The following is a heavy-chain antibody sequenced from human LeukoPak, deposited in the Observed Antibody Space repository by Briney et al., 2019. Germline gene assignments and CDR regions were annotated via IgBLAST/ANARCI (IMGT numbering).Heavy chain of an antibody. V-gene: IGHV3-23*01. D-gene: IGHD2-2*01. CDR1: GFTFSSYA. J-gene: IGHJ4*02. CDR3: AKDRDIVLVPAAPHY. Sequence: GGSLRLSCAASGFTFSSYAMSWGRQAPGKGLEWVSAISGSGGSTYYADPVKGRFTISRDNSKNTLYLQMNSLRAEDTAVYYCAKDRDIVLVPAAPHYWGQGTLVTVSS. CDR2: ISGSGGST.